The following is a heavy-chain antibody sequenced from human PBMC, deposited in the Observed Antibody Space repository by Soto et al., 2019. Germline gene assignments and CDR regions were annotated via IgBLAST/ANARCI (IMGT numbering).Heavy chain of an antibody. CDR1: GFTFRSYS. CDR2: ISSSSSYI. D-gene: IGHD3-16*01. J-gene: IGHJ6*03. V-gene: IGHV3-21*01. Sequence: TGGSLRLSCAAPGFTFRSYSMNWVRQAPGKGLEWVSSISSSSSYIYYADSVKGRFTISRDNAKNSLYLQMNSLRAEDTAVYYCARPPKEDYPTFWESRWPHYYYYYMDVWGKGTTVTVSS. CDR3: ARPPKEDYPTFWESRWPHYYYYYMDV.